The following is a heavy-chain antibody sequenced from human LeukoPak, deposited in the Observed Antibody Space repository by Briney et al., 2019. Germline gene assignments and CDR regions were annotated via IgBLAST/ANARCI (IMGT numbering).Heavy chain of an antibody. J-gene: IGHJ4*02. CDR3: LRATTVTLRLDY. D-gene: IGHD4-17*01. Sequence: ASVEVSCKASGYTFTEQYLHWVRQAPGQGLEWMGWINPHSLGTNYAQKFQGRVTMTRDTSISTAYMELSRLSSDDTAVYYCLRATTVTLRLDYWGQGTVVTVSS. V-gene: IGHV1-2*02. CDR2: INPHSLGT. CDR1: GYTFTEQY.